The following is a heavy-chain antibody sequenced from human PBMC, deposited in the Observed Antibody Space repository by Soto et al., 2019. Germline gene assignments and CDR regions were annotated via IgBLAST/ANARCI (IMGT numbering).Heavy chain of an antibody. D-gene: IGHD5-12*01. J-gene: IGHJ4*02. CDR3: ARGYRWLDY. Sequence: PAETLSLTCTVSGGAISGYYWTWVRQPAGKGLEWIGRIYSSGGTKYNPSLKSRVDMSLDMSKNQFSLRLSSVTAADTAVYYCARGYRWLDYWGQGTLVTVSS. CDR2: IYSSGGT. CDR1: GGAISGYY. V-gene: IGHV4-4*07.